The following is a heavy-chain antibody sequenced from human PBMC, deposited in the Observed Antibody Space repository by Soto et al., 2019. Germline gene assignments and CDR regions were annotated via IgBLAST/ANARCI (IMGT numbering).Heavy chain of an antibody. D-gene: IGHD6-13*01. CDR3: ARVGYSSSWSGWFDP. CDR1: GGTFSSYA. CDR2: IIPIFGTA. V-gene: IGHV1-69*01. Sequence: QVQLVQSGAEVKKPGSSVKVYCKASGGTFSSYAISWVRQAPGQGLEWMGGIIPIFGTANYAQKFQGRVTITADESTSTVYMELSSLRSEDTAVYYCARVGYSSSWSGWFDPWGQGTLVTVSS. J-gene: IGHJ5*02.